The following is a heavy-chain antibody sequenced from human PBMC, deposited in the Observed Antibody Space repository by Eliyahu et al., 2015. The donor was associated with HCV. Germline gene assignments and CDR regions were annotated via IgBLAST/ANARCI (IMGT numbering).Heavy chain of an antibody. D-gene: IGHD3-22*01. V-gene: IGHV3-49*04. CDR1: GFTFGAYA. Sequence: EVQVVETGGGLXQPGRSLRLSCTASGFTFGAYAMXWVRQXPGKGLEWVGFIRSKAYGTTEYAASVKGRFIISRDDSKSIAYLQMNSLKTEDTAMYYCTGSYDSSAWPFFDYWGQGTLVSVSS. CDR2: IRSKAYGTT. J-gene: IGHJ4*02. CDR3: TGSYDSSAWPFFDY.